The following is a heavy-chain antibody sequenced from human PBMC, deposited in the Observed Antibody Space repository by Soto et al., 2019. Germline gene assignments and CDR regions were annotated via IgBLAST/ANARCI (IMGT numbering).Heavy chain of an antibody. Sequence: SETLSLTCTVSGGSISSSSYYWGWIRQPPGKGLEWIGSIYYSGSTYYNPSLKSRVTISVDTSKNQYSLQLSSVTPEDTAVYYCARGGFGVVVSLFELWGQGTLVTVSS. CDR3: ARGGFGVVVSLFEL. CDR2: IYYSGST. CDR1: GGSISSSSYY. D-gene: IGHD3-10*01. V-gene: IGHV4-39*01. J-gene: IGHJ1*01.